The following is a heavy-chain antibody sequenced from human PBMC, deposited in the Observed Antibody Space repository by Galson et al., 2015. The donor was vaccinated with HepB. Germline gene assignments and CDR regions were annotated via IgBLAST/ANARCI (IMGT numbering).Heavy chain of an antibody. Sequence: SLRLSCAASGFTFSSYGMHWVRQAPGKGLEWVAFIRYDGSNKYYADSVKGRFTISRDNSKNTLYLQMNSLRAEDTAVYYCARVVAGYSSSWYYFDYWGQGTLVTVSS. D-gene: IGHD6-13*01. J-gene: IGHJ4*02. CDR3: ARVVAGYSSSWYYFDY. CDR2: IRYDGSNK. CDR1: GFTFSSYG. V-gene: IGHV3-30*02.